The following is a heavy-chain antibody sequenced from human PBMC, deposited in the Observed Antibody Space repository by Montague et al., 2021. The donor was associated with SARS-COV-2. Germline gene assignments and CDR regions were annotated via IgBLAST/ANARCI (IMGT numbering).Heavy chain of an antibody. CDR2: ISGFGGGT. CDR1: GFIFTNYG. J-gene: IGHJ5*02. CDR3: AKSFSGTRNWFDI. V-gene: IGHV3-23*01. Sequence: SLRLSCAASGFIFTNYGMNWVRRAPGMGLESVAGISGFGGGTYYSDSVKGRFTISRATSNSTLFLQMDGLRAEDTAIYYCAKSFSGTRNWFDIWGQGTLVTVSS. D-gene: IGHD1-14*01.